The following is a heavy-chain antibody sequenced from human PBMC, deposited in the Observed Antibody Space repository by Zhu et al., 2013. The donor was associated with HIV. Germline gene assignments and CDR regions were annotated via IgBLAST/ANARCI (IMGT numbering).Heavy chain of an antibody. Sequence: EVQLVESGGGLVQPGGSLRLSCAASGFTFSTYNMNWVRQAPGKGLEWVSYISGGSGTIYYADSVKGRFTISRDNAKNSLYLQMNSLRAEDTAVYYCARDILFWGAFDIWGQGTMVTVSS. CDR2: ISGGSGTI. CDR3: ARDILFWGAFDI. V-gene: IGHV3-48*04. D-gene: IGHD3-16*01. J-gene: IGHJ3*02. CDR1: GFTFSTYN.